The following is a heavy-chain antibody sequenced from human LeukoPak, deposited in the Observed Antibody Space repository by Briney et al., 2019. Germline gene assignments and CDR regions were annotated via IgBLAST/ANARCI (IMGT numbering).Heavy chain of an antibody. Sequence: GGSLRLSCAASGFTFDYYGMSWVRQAPGKGLVWVSRLNADGNSITYADSVRGRFTISRDNAKNTVHLQMNSLRVEDTAIYFCAGAYSAYDPFDYWGQGILVTVSS. CDR1: GFTFDYYG. J-gene: IGHJ4*02. CDR3: AGAYSAYDPFDY. CDR2: LNADGNSI. V-gene: IGHV3-74*01. D-gene: IGHD5-12*01.